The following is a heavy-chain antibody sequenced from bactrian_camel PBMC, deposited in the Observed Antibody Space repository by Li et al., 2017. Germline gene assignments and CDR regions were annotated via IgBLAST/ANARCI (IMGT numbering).Heavy chain of an antibody. D-gene: IGHD4*01. J-gene: IGHJ4*01. V-gene: IGHV3S56*01. CDR2: IGSDGTT. CDR1: GFTLGDSV. Sequence: HVQLVESGGGSVQAGGSLRLSCTASGFTLGDSVMGWFRQAPGSECELVSTIGSDGTTSYADSVKGRFILSQDNLKNTVYLQMTSLKPEDTAVYHCAAEAFARPGATMCAQPGRGQGTQVTVS. CDR3: AAEAFARPGATMCAQPG.